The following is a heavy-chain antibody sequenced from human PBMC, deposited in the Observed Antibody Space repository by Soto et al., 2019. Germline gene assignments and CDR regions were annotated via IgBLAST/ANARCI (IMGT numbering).Heavy chain of an antibody. J-gene: IGHJ5*02. Sequence: APLVESGGDLVQPGGSLRLSCAGSGFSFSSYEMNWVRQAPGKGLEWVSYISSSGSDTYYADSVKARFTISRDNAQNSLYLQMTRLRAEDTAIYYCASLSGSYGFDPWGQGTLVTVSS. CDR2: ISSSGSDT. V-gene: IGHV3-48*03. CDR1: GFSFSSYE. CDR3: ASLSGSYGFDP. D-gene: IGHD1-26*01.